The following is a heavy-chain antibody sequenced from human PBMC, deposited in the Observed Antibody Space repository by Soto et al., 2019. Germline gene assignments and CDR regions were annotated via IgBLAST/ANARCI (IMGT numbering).Heavy chain of an antibody. J-gene: IGHJ6*03. CDR1: GGTFSSYT. CDR3: ARDSGYCSGGSCPRGDYYYYYMDV. V-gene: IGHV1-69*04. D-gene: IGHD2-15*01. Sequence: ASVKVSCKASGGTFSSYTISWVRQAPGQGLEWMGRIIPILGIANYAQKFQGRVTITADKSTSTAYMELSSLRSEDTAVYYCARDSGYCSGGSCPRGDYYYYYMDVWGKGTTVTVSS. CDR2: IIPILGIA.